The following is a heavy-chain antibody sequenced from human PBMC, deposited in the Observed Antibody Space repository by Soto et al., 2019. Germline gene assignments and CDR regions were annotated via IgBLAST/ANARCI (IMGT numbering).Heavy chain of an antibody. CDR1: GFTFSSYG. J-gene: IGHJ2*01. CDR2: ISYDGSNK. D-gene: IGHD2-21*01. CDR3: ASLFRISTRHFDL. Sequence: GGSLRLSCAASGFTFSSYGMHWVRQAPGKGLEWVAVISYDGSNKYYADYVKGRFTISRDNSKNTLYLQMNSLRAEDTAVYYCASLFRISTRHFDLWGRGTLVTVSS. V-gene: IGHV3-30*03.